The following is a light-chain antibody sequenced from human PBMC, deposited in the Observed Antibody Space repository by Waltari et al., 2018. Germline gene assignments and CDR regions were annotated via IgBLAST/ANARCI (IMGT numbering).Light chain of an antibody. Sequence: QSVLTQPPSASGAPGQRVTISCTGSSSNIGAGYYVSWYQQFPRTAPKLLIYEINKRPSGVSDLFSGSKSGTSASLTITGLQSEDEADYYCSAWDSSLSTVLFGGGTRLTVL. CDR2: EIN. CDR3: SAWDSSLSTVL. V-gene: IGLV1-40*01. CDR1: SSNIGAGYY. J-gene: IGLJ2*01.